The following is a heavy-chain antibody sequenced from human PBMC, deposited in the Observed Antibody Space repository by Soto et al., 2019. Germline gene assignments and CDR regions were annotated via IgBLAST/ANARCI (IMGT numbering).Heavy chain of an antibody. CDR3: ARDRDDYGSGNYYNRIDF. D-gene: IGHD3-10*01. J-gene: IGHJ4*02. V-gene: IGHV1-69*01. CDR2: IIPIFGTP. CDR1: RGIFSTYA. Sequence: QVQVIQSGAEVKKPGSSVKVSCQVSRGIFSTYAISWLRQAPGQGLEWMGGIIPIFGTPNYAQNFQGRVTITADESTSTAYMELSGLRCEDTAVYYCARDRDDYGSGNYYNRIDFWGQGTLVTDSS.